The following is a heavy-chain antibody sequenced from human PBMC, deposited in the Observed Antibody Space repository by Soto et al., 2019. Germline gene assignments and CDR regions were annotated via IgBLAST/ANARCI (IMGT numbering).Heavy chain of an antibody. J-gene: IGHJ6*02. CDR3: ARWGSADYYYGMDV. V-gene: IGHV3-11*06. CDR2: ISSSSSYT. Sequence: GRSLRLSCAASGFTFSDYYMSWIRQAPGKGLEWVSYISSSSSYTNYADSVKGRFTISRDNAKNSLYLQMNSLRAEDTAVYYCARWGSADYYYGMDVWGQGTTVTVSS. D-gene: IGHD7-27*01. CDR1: GFTFSDYY.